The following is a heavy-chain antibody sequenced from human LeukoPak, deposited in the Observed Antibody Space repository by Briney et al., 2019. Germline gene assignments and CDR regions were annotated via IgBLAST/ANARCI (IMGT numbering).Heavy chain of an antibody. J-gene: IGHJ3*02. Sequence: SVKVSCKASGSTFTSSAVQWVRQARGQRLEWIGWIVVGSGNTNYAQKFQERVTITRDMSTSTAYMELSSLRSEDTAVYYCAADWGHYNWNDEGAFDIWGQGTMVTVSS. CDR2: IVVGSGNT. V-gene: IGHV1-58*01. D-gene: IGHD1-20*01. CDR1: GSTFTSSA. CDR3: AADWGHYNWNDEGAFDI.